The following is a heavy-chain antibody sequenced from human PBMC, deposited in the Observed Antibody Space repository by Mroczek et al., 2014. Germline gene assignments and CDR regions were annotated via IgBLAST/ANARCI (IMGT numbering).Heavy chain of an antibody. J-gene: IGHJ4*02. Sequence: QVQLVQSGGGVVQPGRSLRLSCAASGFTFSSYAMHWVRQAPGKGLEWVAVISYDGSNKYYADSVKGRFTISRDNSKNTLYLQMNSLRAEDTAVYYCARSGVVVVVAATGFDYWGQGTLVTVS. CDR1: GFTFSSYA. CDR2: ISYDGSNK. CDR3: ARSGVVVVVAATGFDY. V-gene: IGHV3-30-3*01. D-gene: IGHD2-15*01.